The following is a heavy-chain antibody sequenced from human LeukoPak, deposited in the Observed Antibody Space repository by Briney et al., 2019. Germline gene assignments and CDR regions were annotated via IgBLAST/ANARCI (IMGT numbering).Heavy chain of an antibody. CDR3: ARHCSSTSCYAGDYYYYGMDV. CDR1: GYSFTSYW. CDR2: IDPSDSYT. J-gene: IGHJ6*02. D-gene: IGHD2-2*01. Sequence: GESLKISCKGSGYSFTSYWTSWVRQMPGKGLEWMGRIDPSDSYTNYSPSFQGHVTISADKSISTAYLQWSSLKASDTAMYYCARHCSSTSCYAGDYYYYGMDVWGQGTTVTVSS. V-gene: IGHV5-10-1*01.